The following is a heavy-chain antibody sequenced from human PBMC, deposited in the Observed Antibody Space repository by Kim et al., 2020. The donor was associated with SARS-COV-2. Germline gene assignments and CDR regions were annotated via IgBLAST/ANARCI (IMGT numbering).Heavy chain of an antibody. Sequence: GGSLRLSCTTSGFTFSGYPLHWVRQAPGKGLEWVATISYDGSDKYYADFVTGRFTISRDSSRNTLYLQMNSLRPEDTAVYYCARADGPGTHLGYYFDNWGQGTLVTVSS. CDR3: ARADGPGTHLGYYFDN. CDR2: ISYDGSDK. V-gene: IGHV3-30-3*01. CDR1: GFTFSGYP. D-gene: IGHD3-10*01. J-gene: IGHJ4*02.